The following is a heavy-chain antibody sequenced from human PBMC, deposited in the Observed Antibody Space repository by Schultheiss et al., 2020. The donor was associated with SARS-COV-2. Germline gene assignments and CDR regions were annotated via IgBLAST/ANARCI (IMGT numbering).Heavy chain of an antibody. J-gene: IGHJ4*02. V-gene: IGHV3-7*01. CDR1: GFTFSNYW. CDR2: IKRDGSEK. Sequence: GGSLRLSCAASGFTFSNYWMTWVRQPPGKGLEWVANIKRDGSEKKYVDSVKGRFTISRDNAKNSLYLQMNTLRAEDTAVYYCARVRDDGSGSFYRAIDLWGQGTRVTVSS. CDR3: ARVRDDGSGSFYRAIDL. D-gene: IGHD3-10*01.